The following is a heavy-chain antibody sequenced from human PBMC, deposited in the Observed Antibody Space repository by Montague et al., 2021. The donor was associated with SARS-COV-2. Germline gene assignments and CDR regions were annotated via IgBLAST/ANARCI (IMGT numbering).Heavy chain of an antibody. CDR1: GGSFNGYY. CDR3: ARLRDGVVPSPILGVGPYYSYYYMDV. D-gene: IGHD3-10*01. Sequence: SEPLSLTCAVYGGSFNGYYWNWIRQPPGKGLEWIGEISDIGSTTYNPSLESRLTTSVDRSKNQFSLRLTSVTAPDTAVYYCARLRDGVVPSPILGVGPYYSYYYMDVWGRGTTVTVSS. V-gene: IGHV4-34*01. CDR2: ISDIGST. J-gene: IGHJ6*03.